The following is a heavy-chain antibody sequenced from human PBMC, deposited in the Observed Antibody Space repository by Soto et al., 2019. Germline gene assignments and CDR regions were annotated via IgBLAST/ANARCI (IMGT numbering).Heavy chain of an antibody. J-gene: IGHJ4*02. V-gene: IGHV3-15*07. CDR2: IKSKNDGGTT. Sequence: EVQLVESGGGLVKPGGSLRLSCVVSDFPFTTAWINWVRQAPGKGLEWVGRIKSKNDGGTTDYIAPVKGRFTFSRDDTKNTVYLQMNSLKTEDTAVYYCTTDILWFGAHFWGQGTLVTVSS. CDR3: TTDILWFGAHF. D-gene: IGHD3-10*01. CDR1: DFPFTTAW.